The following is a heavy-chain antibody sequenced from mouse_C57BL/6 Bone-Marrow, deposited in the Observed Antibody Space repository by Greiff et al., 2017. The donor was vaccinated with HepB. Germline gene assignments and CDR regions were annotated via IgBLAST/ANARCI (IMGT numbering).Heavy chain of an antibody. D-gene: IGHD2-1*01. CDR1: GFTFSDYY. CDR2: ISNGGGST. CDR3: ARENYYYAMDY. Sequence: EVMLVESGGGLVQPGGSLKLSCAASGFTFSDYYMYWVRQTPEKRLEWVAYISNGGGSTYYPDNVKGRFTISRDNAKNTLYLQMSRLKSEDTAMYYCARENYYYAMDYWGQGTSVTVSS. V-gene: IGHV5-12*01. J-gene: IGHJ4*01.